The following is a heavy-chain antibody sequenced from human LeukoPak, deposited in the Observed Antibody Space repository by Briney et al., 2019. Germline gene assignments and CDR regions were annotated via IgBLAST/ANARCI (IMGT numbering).Heavy chain of an antibody. D-gene: IGHD6-19*01. CDR2: INHSGST. CDR1: GGSFSGYY. V-gene: IGHV4-34*01. Sequence: SETLSLTCAVYGGSFSGYYWSWIRQPPGKGLEWIGEINHSGSTNYNPSLKSRVTISVDTSKNQFSLKLSSVTAADTAVYYCARASGWYVYYWGQGTLSPSPQ. CDR3: ARASGWYVYY. J-gene: IGHJ4*02.